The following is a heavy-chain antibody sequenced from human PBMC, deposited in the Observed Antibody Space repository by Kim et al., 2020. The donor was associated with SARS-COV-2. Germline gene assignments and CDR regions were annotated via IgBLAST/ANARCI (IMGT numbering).Heavy chain of an antibody. CDR3: ARDSSTWSY. V-gene: IGHV3-30*07. Sequence: SNNSYADSVKSRFTISRDNSKNTLYLQMNSLRAEDTAVYYCARDSSTWSYWGQGTLVTVSS. D-gene: IGHD6-13*01. J-gene: IGHJ4*02. CDR2: SNN.